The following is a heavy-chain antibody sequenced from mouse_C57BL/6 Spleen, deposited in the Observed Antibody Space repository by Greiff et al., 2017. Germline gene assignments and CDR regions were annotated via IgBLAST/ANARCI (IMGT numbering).Heavy chain of an antibody. J-gene: IGHJ2*01. D-gene: IGHD2-5*01. V-gene: IGHV1-15*01. CDR1: GYTFTDYE. CDR2: IDPETGGT. Sequence: VQLQQSGAELVRPGASVTLSCKASGYTFTDYEMHWVKQTPVHGLEWIGAIDPETGGTAYNQKFKGKAILTADKSSSTAYMELRSLTSEDSAVYYCTRIYYSNPYFDYWGQGTTLTVSS. CDR3: TRIYYSNPYFDY.